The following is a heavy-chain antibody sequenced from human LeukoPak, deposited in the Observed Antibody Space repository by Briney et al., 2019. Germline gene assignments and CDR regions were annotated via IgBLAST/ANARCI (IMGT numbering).Heavy chain of an antibody. V-gene: IGHV4-59*01. Sequence: PSETLSLTCTVSGASISSSYWSWIRQSPGKGLEWIWYVHYTGGTNYNPSLKSRATISVDMSKNQFSLKLSPVPAADTAMYYCARGYFDAIGYSNPFDWWGQGALVTVSS. CDR1: GASISSSY. J-gene: IGHJ4*02. CDR2: VHYTGGT. D-gene: IGHD3-22*01. CDR3: ARGYFDAIGYSNPFDW.